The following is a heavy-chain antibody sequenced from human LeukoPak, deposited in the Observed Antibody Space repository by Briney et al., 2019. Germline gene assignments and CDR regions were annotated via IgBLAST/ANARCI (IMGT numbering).Heavy chain of an antibody. J-gene: IGHJ4*02. Sequence: SLRLYCVASGFNISSYGMHWVRQFPCKGLERLDAIGYDGSNYYYADALICRVIISRDNSKNTLYLQMNSLRAEDTAVYYWASGSGQWLALGYWGQGTLVTVTA. CDR2: IGYDGSNY. CDR1: GFNISSYG. D-gene: IGHD6-19*01. CDR3: ASGSGQWLALGY. V-gene: IGHV3-33*01.